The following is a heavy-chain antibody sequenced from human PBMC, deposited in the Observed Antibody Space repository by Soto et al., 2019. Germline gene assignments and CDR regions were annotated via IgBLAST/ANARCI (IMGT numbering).Heavy chain of an antibody. CDR2: IYYSGST. J-gene: IGHJ5*02. V-gene: IGHV4-59*08. CDR3: ALLRVVPAANRPDNWFDP. CDR1: GGSISSYY. Sequence: SETLSLTCTVSGGSISSYYWSWIRQPPGKGLEWIGYIYYSGSTNYNPSLKSRVTISVDTSKNQFSLKLSSVTAADTAVYYCALLRVVPAANRPDNWFDPWGQGTLVTVSS. D-gene: IGHD2-2*01.